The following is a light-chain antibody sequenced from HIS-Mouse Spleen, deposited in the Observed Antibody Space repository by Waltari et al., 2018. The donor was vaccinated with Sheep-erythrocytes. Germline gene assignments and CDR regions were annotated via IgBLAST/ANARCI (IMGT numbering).Light chain of an antibody. Sequence: QSALTQPASVSGSPGQSITISCTGTSSDVGSYNLVSWYQQHPAKAPKLMIYEGSKRPSGVSNRFSGSKSGNTASLTISGLQAEDEADYYCCSYTSSSTLYVFGTGTKVTVL. V-gene: IGLV2-14*02. CDR1: SSDVGSYNL. CDR3: CSYTSSSTLYV. CDR2: EGS. J-gene: IGLJ1*01.